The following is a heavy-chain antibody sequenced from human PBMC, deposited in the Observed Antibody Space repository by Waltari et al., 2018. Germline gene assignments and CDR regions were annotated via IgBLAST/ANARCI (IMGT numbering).Heavy chain of an antibody. Sequence: QVQLQESCPGLVKPSETLSLTCTVSGGSISSYYWSWIRQPPGKGLEWIGYIYYSGSTNYNPSPKSRVTISVDTSKNQFSLKLSSVTAADTAVYYCARVRTSSWYDRAFDIWGQGTMVTVSS. CDR2: IYYSGST. CDR1: GGSISSYY. J-gene: IGHJ3*02. V-gene: IGHV4-59*01. CDR3: ARVRTSSWYDRAFDI. D-gene: IGHD6-13*01.